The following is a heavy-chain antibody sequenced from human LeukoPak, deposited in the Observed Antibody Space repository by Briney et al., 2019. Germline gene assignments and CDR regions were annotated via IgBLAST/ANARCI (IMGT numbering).Heavy chain of an antibody. D-gene: IGHD3-22*01. V-gene: IGHV4-59*01. CDR2: IYYSGST. Sequence: SETLSLTCTVSGGSISSYYWSWIRQPPGKGLEWIGYIYYSGSTNYNPSLKSRVTISVDTSKNQFSLKLSSVTAADTAVYYCARDKYYDSSGYHETFLDYWGQGTLVTVSS. CDR3: ARDKYYDSSGYHETFLDY. CDR1: GGSISSYY. J-gene: IGHJ4*02.